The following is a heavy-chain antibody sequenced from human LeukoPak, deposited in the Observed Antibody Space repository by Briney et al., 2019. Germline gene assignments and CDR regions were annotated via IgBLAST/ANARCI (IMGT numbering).Heavy chain of an antibody. D-gene: IGHD3-22*01. V-gene: IGHV4-34*01. CDR3: ARATVVILSYFDY. CDR2: INHSGST. J-gene: IGHJ4*02. CDR1: GGSFSGYY. Sequence: SETLSLTCAVYGGSFSGYYWSWIRQPPGKGLEWIGEINHSGSTNYNPSLKSRVTISVDTSKNQFSLKLSSVTAADTAVYYCARATVVILSYFDYWGQGTLVTVSS.